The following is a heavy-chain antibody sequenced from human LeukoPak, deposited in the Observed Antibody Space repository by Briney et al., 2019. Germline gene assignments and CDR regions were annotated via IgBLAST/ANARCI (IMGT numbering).Heavy chain of an antibody. Sequence: SETLSLTCAVYGGSFSGYYWSWIRQPPGKGLEWIGEINHSGSTNYNPSLKSRVTISVDTSKNQFSLKLSSVIAADTAVHYCARGKGSTSCYDYWGQGTLVTVSS. CDR1: GGSFSGYY. D-gene: IGHD2-2*01. CDR3: ARGKGSTSCYDY. CDR2: INHSGST. V-gene: IGHV4-34*01. J-gene: IGHJ4*02.